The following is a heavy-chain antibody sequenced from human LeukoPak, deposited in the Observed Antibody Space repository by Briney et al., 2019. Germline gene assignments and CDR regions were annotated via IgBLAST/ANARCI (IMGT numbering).Heavy chain of an antibody. V-gene: IGHV3-30*18. D-gene: IGHD6-13*01. CDR2: ISYDGSNK. Sequence: GRSLRLSCAASGFTFSSYGMHWVRQAPGKGLEWVAVISYDGSNKYYADSVKGRFTISRDNSKNTLYLQMNSLRAEDTAVYYCAKDRGVAAAGFEGDAFDIWGQGTMVTVSS. J-gene: IGHJ3*02. CDR1: GFTFSSYG. CDR3: AKDRGVAAAGFEGDAFDI.